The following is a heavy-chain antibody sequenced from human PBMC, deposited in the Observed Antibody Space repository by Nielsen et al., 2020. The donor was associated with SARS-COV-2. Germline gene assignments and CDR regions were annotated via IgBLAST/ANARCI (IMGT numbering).Heavy chain of an antibody. CDR3: ATRNHYYYDSSGTYAFDI. D-gene: IGHD3-22*01. V-gene: IGHV1-2*06. CDR1: GGTFSSYA. Sequence: ASVKVSRKASGGTFSSYAISWVRQAPGQGLEWMGRINPNSGGTNYAQKFQGRVTMTRDTSISTAYMELSRLRSDDTAVYYCATRNHYYYDSSGTYAFDIWGQGTMVTVSS. CDR2: INPNSGGT. J-gene: IGHJ3*02.